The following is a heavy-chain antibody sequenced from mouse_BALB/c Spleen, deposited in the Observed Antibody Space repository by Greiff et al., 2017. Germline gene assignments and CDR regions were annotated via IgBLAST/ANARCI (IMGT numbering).Heavy chain of an antibody. V-gene: IGHV1-5*01. D-gene: IGHD2-4*01. J-gene: IGHJ3*01. CDR2: IYPGNSDT. CDR3: TLYYDYPWFAY. CDR1: GYSFTSYW. Sequence: VQLQQSGTVLARPGASVKMSCKASGYSFTSYWMHWVKQRPGQGLEWIGAIYPGNSDTSYNQKFKGKAKLTAVTSASTAYMELSSLTNEDSAVYYCTLYYDYPWFAYWGQGTLVTVSA.